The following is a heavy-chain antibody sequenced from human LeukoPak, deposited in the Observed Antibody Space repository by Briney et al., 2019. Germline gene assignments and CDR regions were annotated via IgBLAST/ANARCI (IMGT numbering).Heavy chain of an antibody. CDR3: ARASHDYGDYSHFDY. CDR1: GGSISSYY. D-gene: IGHD4-17*01. CDR2: IYYSGST. V-gene: IGHV4-59*01. Sequence: SETLSLTCTVSGGSISSYYWSWIRQPPGKGLEWIGYIYYSGSTNYNPSLKSRVTISVDTSKNQFSLKLSSVTAADTAVYYCARASHDYGDYSHFDYWGQGTLVTVPS. J-gene: IGHJ4*02.